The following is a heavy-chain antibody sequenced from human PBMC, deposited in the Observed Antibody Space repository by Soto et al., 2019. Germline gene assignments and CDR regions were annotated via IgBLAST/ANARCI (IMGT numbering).Heavy chain of an antibody. Sequence: PGGSLRLSCAASGFTFSSYAMSWVRQAPGKGLEWVSAISGSGGSTYYADSVKGRFTISRDNSKNTLYLQMNSLRAEDTAVYYCAKMNVLLWFGDLGYNWFDPWGQGTLVTVSS. CDR1: GFTFSSYA. CDR3: AKMNVLLWFGDLGYNWFDP. D-gene: IGHD3-10*01. J-gene: IGHJ5*02. V-gene: IGHV3-23*01. CDR2: ISGSGGST.